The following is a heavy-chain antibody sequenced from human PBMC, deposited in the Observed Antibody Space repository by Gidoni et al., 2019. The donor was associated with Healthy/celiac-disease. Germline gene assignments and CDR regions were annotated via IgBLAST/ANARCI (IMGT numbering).Heavy chain of an antibody. V-gene: IGHV3-23*01. D-gene: IGHD2-15*01. J-gene: IGHJ4*02. CDR3: ATRLDIVVVVAAPLDY. CDR1: GFAFTTHP. CDR2: ISGSGGST. Sequence: EVQLLESGGGLVQHGGSLRLSCAASGFAFTTHPMSWVRQATAKGLEGVSAISGSGGSTYYADSVKGRFTISRDNSKNTLYLQMNSLRAEDTAVYYCATRLDIVVVVAAPLDYWGQGTLVTVSS.